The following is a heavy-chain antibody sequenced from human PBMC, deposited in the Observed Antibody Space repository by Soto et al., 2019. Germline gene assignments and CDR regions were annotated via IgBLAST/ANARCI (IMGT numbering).Heavy chain of an antibody. D-gene: IGHD3-3*01. Sequence: SETLSLTCSVSGGTISGYYWTWIRQPAGKGLEWIGRICSSGNTKYNPSLQSRVTMSLDTSNNQFSLRLTSVTAADTAVHYCARGQRFSDWFDPWGQGTLVTVS. V-gene: IGHV4-4*07. J-gene: IGHJ5*02. CDR2: ICSSGNT. CDR1: GGTISGYY. CDR3: ARGQRFSDWFDP.